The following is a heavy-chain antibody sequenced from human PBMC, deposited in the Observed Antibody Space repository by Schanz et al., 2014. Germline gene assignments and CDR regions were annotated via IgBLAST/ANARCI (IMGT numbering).Heavy chain of an antibody. CDR3: VRDSFFAFDY. V-gene: IGHV3-33*08. J-gene: IGHJ4*02. CDR2: IWYDGSNK. Sequence: PGGSLRLSCAASGFTFSDYYINWIRQAPGKGLEWVAVIWYDGSNKYYADSVKGRFTMSRDNAKNSVFLQMNSLRAEDTAVYYCVRDSFFAFDYWGQGTLVTVSS. D-gene: IGHD3-3*01. CDR1: GFTFSDYY.